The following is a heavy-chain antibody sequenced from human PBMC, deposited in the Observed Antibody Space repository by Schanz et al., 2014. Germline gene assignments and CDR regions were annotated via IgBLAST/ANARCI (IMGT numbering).Heavy chain of an antibody. CDR2: IGGSDGNT. Sequence: QVQLVQSGFELKKPGASVKVSCKASGYTFTKYAMNWVRQAPGQGLEWMGWIGGSDGNTNFAQKFQGRVTMTTDTSTSTVYMELRSLTSDDSAVYYCARDRDQWDGNYLDYWGQGTLVTVSS. V-gene: IGHV1-18*01. D-gene: IGHD1-26*01. J-gene: IGHJ4*02. CDR1: GYTFTKYA. CDR3: ARDRDQWDGNYLDY.